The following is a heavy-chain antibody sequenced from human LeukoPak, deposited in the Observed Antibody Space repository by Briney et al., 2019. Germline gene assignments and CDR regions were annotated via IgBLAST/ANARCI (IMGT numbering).Heavy chain of an antibody. V-gene: IGHV3-23*01. CDR2: ISGSGDST. CDR1: GFTFSSYA. CDR3: AKDTAPLYFQH. J-gene: IGHJ1*01. Sequence: GGSLRLSCAAPGFTFSSYAMSWVRQAPGKGLEWVSAISGSGDSTYYADSVKGRFTISRDNSKNTLYLQMNSLRAEDTAVYYCAKDTAPLYFQHWGQGTLVTVSS.